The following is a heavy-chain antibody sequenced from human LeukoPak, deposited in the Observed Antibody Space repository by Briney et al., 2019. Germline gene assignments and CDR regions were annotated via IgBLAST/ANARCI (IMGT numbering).Heavy chain of an antibody. CDR3: ARGIRSWFDP. CDR2: INHSGST. Sequence: SETLSLTCAVYGGSFSGYYWSWIRQPPGKGLEWIGEINHSGSTNYNPSLKSRVTISVDTSKNQFSLKLSSVTAADTAVYHCARGIRSWFDPWGQGTLVTVSS. V-gene: IGHV4-34*01. CDR1: GGSFSGYY. J-gene: IGHJ5*02.